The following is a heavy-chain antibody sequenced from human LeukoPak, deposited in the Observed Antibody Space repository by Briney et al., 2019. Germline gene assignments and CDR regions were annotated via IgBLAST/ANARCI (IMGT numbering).Heavy chain of an antibody. Sequence: SETLSLTCTVSGGSISSYYWSWIRQPPGKGLEWIGYIYSSGSTNYNPSLKSRVTISVDTSKNQFSLKLSSVTAADTAVYYCARAPHCSSTSCLYYFDYWGQGTLVTVSS. J-gene: IGHJ4*02. CDR1: GGSISSYY. CDR2: IYSSGST. CDR3: ARAPHCSSTSCLYYFDY. D-gene: IGHD2-2*01. V-gene: IGHV4-59*01.